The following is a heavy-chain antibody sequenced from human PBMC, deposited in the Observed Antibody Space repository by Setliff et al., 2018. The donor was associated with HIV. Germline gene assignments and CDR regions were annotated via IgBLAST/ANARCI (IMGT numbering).Heavy chain of an antibody. CDR2: IDPNGGAT. CDR1: GYSFTSYF. J-gene: IGHJ3*02. D-gene: IGHD2-2*01. Sequence: ASVKVSCKAFGYSFTSYFLHWVRQAPGQGLEWLGIIDPNGGATNNAQKLQGRLTVTTDTSTSTLYMELSNLRSDDTADYYCARAGGGATDQAFDIWGQGTMVTVSS. CDR3: ARAGGGATDQAFDI. V-gene: IGHV1-46*01.